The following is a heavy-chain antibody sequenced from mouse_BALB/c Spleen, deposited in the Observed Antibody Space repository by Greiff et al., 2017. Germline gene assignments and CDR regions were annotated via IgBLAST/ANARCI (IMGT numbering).Heavy chain of an antibody. Sequence: EVKLVESGPGLVKPSQSLSLTCTVTGYSITSDYAWNWIRQFPGNKLEWMGYISYSGSTSYNPSLKSRISITRDTSKNQFFLQLNSVTTEDTATYYCARLDDYSWYFDVWGAGTTVTVSA. D-gene: IGHD2-4*01. CDR1: GYSITSDYA. V-gene: IGHV3-2*02. CDR3: ARLDDYSWYFDV. CDR2: ISYSGST. J-gene: IGHJ1*01.